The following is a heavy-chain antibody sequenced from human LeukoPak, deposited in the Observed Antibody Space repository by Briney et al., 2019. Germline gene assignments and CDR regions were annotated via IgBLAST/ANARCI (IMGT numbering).Heavy chain of an antibody. D-gene: IGHD3-10*01. CDR1: GGSISSYY. J-gene: IGHJ4*02. V-gene: IGHV4-59*01. CDR3: ARVHGSGAHKD. Sequence: PSETLSLTCTVSGGSISSYYWSWIRQPPGKGLEWIGNIYYTGSTNYNPSLKSRVTISIDASQTQFSLKLNSVTAADTAIYYCARVHGSGAHKDWGQGTLVTASS. CDR2: IYYTGST.